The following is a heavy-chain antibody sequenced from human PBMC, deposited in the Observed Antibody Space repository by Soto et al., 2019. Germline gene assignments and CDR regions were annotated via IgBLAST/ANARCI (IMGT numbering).Heavy chain of an antibody. V-gene: IGHV3-48*03. J-gene: IGHJ4*02. CDR1: GFTFSSYE. D-gene: IGHD3-22*01. Sequence: RRLSCAASGFTFSSYEMNWVRQAPGKGLEWVSYISSSGSNIYYADSVKGQFTISRDNAKNSLHLQMNSLRAEDTAVYYCARVGSPYDKSGDYDYWGQGTLVTVSS. CDR3: ARVGSPYDKSGDYDY. CDR2: ISSSGSNI.